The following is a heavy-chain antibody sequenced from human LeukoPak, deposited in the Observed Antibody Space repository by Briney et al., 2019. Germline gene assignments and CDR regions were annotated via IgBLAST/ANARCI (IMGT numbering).Heavy chain of an antibody. CDR3: ARDSPGYSSSWYPTDFLSY. CDR2: ISGSGDST. V-gene: IGHV3-23*01. CDR1: GFTFSSYA. D-gene: IGHD6-13*01. Sequence: PGGSLRLSCAASGFTFSSYAMSWVRQAPGKGLEWVSAISGSGDSTYYADSVKGRFTISRDNSKNTLYLQMNSLRAEDTAVYYCARDSPGYSSSWYPTDFLSYWGQGTLVTVSS. J-gene: IGHJ4*02.